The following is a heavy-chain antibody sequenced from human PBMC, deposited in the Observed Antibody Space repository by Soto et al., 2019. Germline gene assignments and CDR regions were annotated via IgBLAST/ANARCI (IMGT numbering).Heavy chain of an antibody. J-gene: IGHJ2*01. D-gene: IGHD2-21*02. V-gene: IGHV3-30*04. CDR1: GFTFSSFA. CDR2: ISYDGTTQ. Sequence: QAQLVESGGGVVQPGRSLTLSCAASGFTFSSFAIHWVRQAPGKGLEWVAAISYDGTTQFYADSVKGRHSISRDNSKNTLYLQVNTLSGEDTAAYFCARDPCGDCSDWYFDLWGHGTLVTVSS. CDR3: ARDPCGDCSDWYFDL.